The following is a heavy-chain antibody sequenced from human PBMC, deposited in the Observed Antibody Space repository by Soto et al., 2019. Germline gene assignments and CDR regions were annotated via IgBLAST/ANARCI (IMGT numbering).Heavy chain of an antibody. V-gene: IGHV1-18*01. CDR3: VMVDNYVTPTPQDG. CDR1: GYIFVNYG. D-gene: IGHD3-16*01. Sequence: QVQLVQSGDEVKKPGASVKVSCKASGYIFVNYGIAWVRQAPGQGLEWMGWISPYTGNTHSATKVQGRVTMTTDTSTSTAYMDLGSLTSYDTAVYYCVMVDNYVTPTPQDGWGQGTTVTVSS. CDR2: ISPYTGNT. J-gene: IGHJ6*02.